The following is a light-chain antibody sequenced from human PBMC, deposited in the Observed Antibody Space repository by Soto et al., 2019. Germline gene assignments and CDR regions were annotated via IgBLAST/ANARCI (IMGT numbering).Light chain of an antibody. CDR2: GAS. CDR1: QSVSNNY. V-gene: IGKV3-20*01. Sequence: ILLTPSPGTLSLYPGEIATLSCRASQSVSNNYLAWYQQKPGQAPRLLIYGASNRATGIPDRFSGSGSGTDFTLTISRLEPEDFAVYYCQQYGSSGTFGQGTKVDIK. CDR3: QQYGSSGT. J-gene: IGKJ1*01.